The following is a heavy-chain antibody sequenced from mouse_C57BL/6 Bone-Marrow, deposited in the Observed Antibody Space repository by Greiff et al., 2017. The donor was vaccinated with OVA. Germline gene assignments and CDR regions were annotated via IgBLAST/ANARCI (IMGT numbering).Heavy chain of an antibody. CDR2: INPNNGGT. V-gene: IGHV1-18*01. J-gene: IGHJ2*01. CDR3: ARGPLYGSSYYFDY. D-gene: IGHD1-1*01. CDR1: GYTFTDYN. Sequence: VQLKQSGPELVKPGASVKIPCKASGYTFTDYNMDWVKQSHGKSLEWIGDINPNNGGTIYNQKFKGKATLTVDKSSSTAYMELRSLTSEDTAVYYCARGPLYGSSYYFDYWGQGTTLTVSS.